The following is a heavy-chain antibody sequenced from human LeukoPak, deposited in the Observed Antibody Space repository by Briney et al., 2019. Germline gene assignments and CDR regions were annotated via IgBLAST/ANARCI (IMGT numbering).Heavy chain of an antibody. CDR1: GFTFSSYS. J-gene: IGHJ4*02. CDR2: ISSSGTNI. CDR3: ARSTTTYYYDTSSHY. Sequence: GGSLRLSCAASGFTFSSYSMNWVRQAPGKGLEWVSYISSSGTNIYYADSVKGRFTISRDNAKNSLYLQMNSLRAEDTAVYYCARSTTTYYYDTSSHYWGQGTLVTVSS. V-gene: IGHV3-48*04. D-gene: IGHD3-22*01.